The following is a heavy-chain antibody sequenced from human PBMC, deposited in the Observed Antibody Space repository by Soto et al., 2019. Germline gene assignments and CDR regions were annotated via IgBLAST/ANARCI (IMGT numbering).Heavy chain of an antibody. CDR3: ASHPRDSSGYWYYFDY. J-gene: IGHJ4*02. CDR2: LYSGDSGTT. CDR1: GFPVSSNY. V-gene: IGHV3-53*01. D-gene: IGHD3-22*01. Sequence: PGGSLRLSCVASGFPVSSNYMTWVRQAPGKGLEWVSVLYSGDSGTTFYADSVKGRFTISRDNAKNSLYLQMNSLRAEDTAVYYCASHPRDSSGYWYYFDYWGQGTLVTVSS.